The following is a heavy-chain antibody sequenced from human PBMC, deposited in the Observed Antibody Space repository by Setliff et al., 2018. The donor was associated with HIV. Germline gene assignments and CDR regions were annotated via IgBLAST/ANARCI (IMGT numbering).Heavy chain of an antibody. V-gene: IGHV3-7*03. CDR3: AKDGSDNSWSGYYVVARRGMDV. D-gene: IGHD3-3*01. J-gene: IGHJ6*02. CDR2: IKQDGSEK. Sequence: PGGSLRLSCAASGFTFSSYWMSWVRQAPGKGLEWVANIKQDGSEKYYVDSVKGRFTISRDNSKNTLYLQMNSLRDEDTAVYFCAKDGSDNSWSGYYVVARRGMDVWGQGTTVTVSS. CDR1: GFTFSSYW.